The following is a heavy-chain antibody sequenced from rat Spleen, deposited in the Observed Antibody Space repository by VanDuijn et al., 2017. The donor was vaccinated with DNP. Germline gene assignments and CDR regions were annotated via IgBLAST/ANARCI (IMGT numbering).Heavy chain of an antibody. J-gene: IGHJ4*01. Sequence: EVQLVESGGGLVQPGRSLKLSCAASGFTFSNYYMAWVRQAPKKGLEWVASIKTGGGSTYYPDSVRGRFTISSDNARSTLYLQMNSLRSEDTATYYCARDDYGSYGAMDPWGQGTSVTVSS. D-gene: IGHD1-3*01. CDR3: ARDDYGSYGAMDP. CDR2: IKTGGGST. V-gene: IGHV5-25*01. CDR1: GFTFSNYY.